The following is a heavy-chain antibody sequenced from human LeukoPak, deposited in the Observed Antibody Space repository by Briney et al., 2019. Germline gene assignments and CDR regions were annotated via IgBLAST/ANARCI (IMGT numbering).Heavy chain of an antibody. D-gene: IGHD4-23*01. Sequence: AASVKVSCKAFGYTFTGYGISWVRQAPGQGLEWMGGIIPIFGTANYAQKFQDRVTITAVESMSTVYMELSSLRSEDTAVYYCARGWLAESMVVTPYNYWGQGTLVTVSS. CDR3: ARGWLAESMVVTPYNY. J-gene: IGHJ4*02. CDR2: IIPIFGTA. V-gene: IGHV1-69*13. CDR1: GYTFTGYG.